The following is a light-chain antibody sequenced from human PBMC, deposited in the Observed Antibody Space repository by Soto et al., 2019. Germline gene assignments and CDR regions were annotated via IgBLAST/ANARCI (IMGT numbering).Light chain of an antibody. V-gene: IGKV1-5*01. CDR2: DAS. CDR3: QQYNSYSWT. CDR1: QSISSW. J-gene: IGKJ1*01. Sequence: DIQMTQSPSTLSASVGDRVTITCRASQSISSWLAWYQQKPGKAPKLLIYDASNLESGVPSRFSGSGSGTEFTLTISSLQPDEFATYYCQQYNSYSWTFGQGTKVEIK.